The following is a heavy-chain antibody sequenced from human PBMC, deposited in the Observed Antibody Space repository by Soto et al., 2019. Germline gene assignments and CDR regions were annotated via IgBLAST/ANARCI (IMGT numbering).Heavy chain of an antibody. CDR1: GFTFCRYS. J-gene: IGHJ6*02. Sequence: PGGSLRLSCAASGFTFCRYSMNWFRQAPGKGLEWVSYISSSSSTIYYADSVKGRFTISRDNAKNSLYLQMNSLRDEDTAVYYCARPEYSSSSYGMDVWGQGTTVTVSS. CDR2: ISSSSSTI. D-gene: IGHD6-6*01. CDR3: ARPEYSSSSYGMDV. V-gene: IGHV3-48*02.